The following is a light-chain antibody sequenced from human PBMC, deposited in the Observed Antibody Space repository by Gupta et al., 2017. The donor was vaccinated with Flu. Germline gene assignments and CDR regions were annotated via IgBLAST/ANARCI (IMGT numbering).Light chain of an antibody. CDR3: EQHWSPP. J-gene: IGKJ4*01. Sequence: APRLLIYGASSRATGIPDRFTGRGSGTDFNLTIRRLEPEEFAVYYCEQHWSPPFGEGTKVEIK. V-gene: IGKV3-20*01. CDR2: GAS.